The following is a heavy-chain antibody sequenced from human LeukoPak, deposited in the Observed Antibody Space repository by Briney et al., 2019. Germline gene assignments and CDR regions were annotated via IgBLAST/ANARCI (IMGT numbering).Heavy chain of an antibody. CDR2: ISGSGGST. Sequence: GGSLRLSCAASGFTFSSYAMSWVRQAPGKGLEWVSAISGSGGSTYYADSVKGRFTISRDNSKNTLYLQMNSLRAEDTAVYYCAKGPPPYSSSWYPDAFDIWGQETMVTVSS. J-gene: IGHJ3*02. D-gene: IGHD6-13*01. V-gene: IGHV3-23*01. CDR1: GFTFSSYA. CDR3: AKGPPPYSSSWYPDAFDI.